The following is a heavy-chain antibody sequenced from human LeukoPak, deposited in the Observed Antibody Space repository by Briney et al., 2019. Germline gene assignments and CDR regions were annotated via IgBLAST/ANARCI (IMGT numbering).Heavy chain of an antibody. J-gene: IGHJ4*02. Sequence: PSETLSLTCAVYGGSFSGYYWSWICQPPGKGLEWIGEINHSGSTNYNPSLKSRVTISVDTSKNQFSLKLSSVTAADTAVYYCATRESLFLEWLPQGDWGQGTLVTVSS. D-gene: IGHD3-3*01. CDR3: ATRESLFLEWLPQGD. CDR1: GGSFSGYY. CDR2: INHSGST. V-gene: IGHV4-34*01.